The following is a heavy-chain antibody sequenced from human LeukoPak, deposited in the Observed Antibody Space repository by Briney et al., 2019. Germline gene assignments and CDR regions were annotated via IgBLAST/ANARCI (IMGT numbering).Heavy chain of an antibody. V-gene: IGHV1-8*02. CDR1: GYTFTGYY. CDR2: MNPNSGNT. CDR3: AREYRGDFWSGYYLYYYGMDV. D-gene: IGHD3-3*01. J-gene: IGHJ6*02. Sequence: ASVKVSCKASGYTFTGYYMHLVRQAPGQGLEWMGWMNPNSGNTGYAQKFQGRVTMTRNTSISTAYMELSSLRSEDTAVYYCAREYRGDFWSGYYLYYYGMDVWGQGTTVTVSS.